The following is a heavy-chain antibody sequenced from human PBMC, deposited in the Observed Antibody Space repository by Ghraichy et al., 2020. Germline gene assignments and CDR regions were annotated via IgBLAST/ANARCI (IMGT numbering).Heavy chain of an antibody. Sequence: SETLSLTCTVSGGSISSGGYYWSWIRQHPGKGLEWIGYIYYSGSTYYNPALKSRVTISVDTSKNQFSLKLSSVTAADTAVYYCARCRFLGSSSNWFDPWGQGTLVTVSA. CDR3: ARCRFLGSSSNWFDP. D-gene: IGHD6-6*01. J-gene: IGHJ5*02. CDR2: IYYSGST. CDR1: GGSISSGGYY. V-gene: IGHV4-31*03.